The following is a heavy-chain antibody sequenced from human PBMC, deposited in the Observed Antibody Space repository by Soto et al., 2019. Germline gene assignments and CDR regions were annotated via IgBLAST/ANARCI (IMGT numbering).Heavy chain of an antibody. V-gene: IGHV1-2*04. CDR3: ATALRYFDWLGPRHAFDI. CDR1: GYTFTGYY. CDR2: INPNSGGT. D-gene: IGHD3-9*01. Sequence: SVKVSCKASGYTFTGYYMHWVRQAPGQGLEWMGWINPNSGGTNYAQKFQGWVTMTRDTSISTAYMELSRLRSDDTAVYYCATALRYFDWLGPRHAFDIWGQGTMVTVXS. J-gene: IGHJ3*02.